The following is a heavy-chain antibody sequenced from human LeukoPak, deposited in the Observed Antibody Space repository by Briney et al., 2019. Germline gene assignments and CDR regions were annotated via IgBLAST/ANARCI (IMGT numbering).Heavy chain of an antibody. D-gene: IGHD4-11*01. CDR2: IFISGST. CDR1: GGSISSSY. J-gene: IGHJ6*03. V-gene: IGHV4-4*07. Sequence: SETLSLTCTVSGGSISSSYWSWIRQPAGKGLEWIGRIFISGSTNYNPSFKSRVTISVDKSKNQFSLKLTSVTAAGTAVYYCAREGTTVTSTKYYYYTDVWGKGTSVTVSS. CDR3: AREGTTVTSTKYYYYTDV.